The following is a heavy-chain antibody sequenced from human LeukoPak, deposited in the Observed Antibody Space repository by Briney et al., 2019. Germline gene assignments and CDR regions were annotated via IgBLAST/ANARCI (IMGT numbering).Heavy chain of an antibody. CDR2: ISTDGSST. J-gene: IGHJ4*02. D-gene: IGHD4-17*01. CDR3: ARWSTVTPFDY. Sequence: PGGSLRLSCAGSGFTLSSYWIHWVRQAPGKGLVWVSRISTDGSSTSYADSVRGRFTMSRDNAKNTLYLQMNSLRAEDTAVYYCARWSTVTPFDYWGQGTLVTVSS. CDR1: GFTLSSYW. V-gene: IGHV3-74*01.